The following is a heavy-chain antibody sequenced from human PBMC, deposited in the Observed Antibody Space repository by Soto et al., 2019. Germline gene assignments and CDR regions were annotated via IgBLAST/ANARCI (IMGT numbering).Heavy chain of an antibody. Sequence: CAVSGFTFSSSEMYWVRQAPGKGLEWISYIHPSGQPIFYADSVKGRFTISRDNANNSLFLQMNSLRAEDTAVYYCARRGRRWGQGTMGTVSS. D-gene: IGHD2-15*01. CDR3: ARRGRR. J-gene: IGHJ3*01. V-gene: IGHV3-48*03. CDR2: IHPSGQPI. CDR1: GFTFSSSE.